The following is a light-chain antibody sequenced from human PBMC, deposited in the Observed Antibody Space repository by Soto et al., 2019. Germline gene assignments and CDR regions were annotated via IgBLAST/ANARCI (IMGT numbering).Light chain of an antibody. CDR3: QHYGTSLFT. CDR1: QSISDSN. J-gene: IGKJ3*01. V-gene: IGKV3-20*01. Sequence: EIVLTQSSDTLSLSPGERATLSCRASQSISDSNLAWYQQRPGQPPRLLIYATFIRATGVPDRFIGSGSGTEFTLTIGRLEPEDFAVFFCQHYGTSLFTLGPGTRVDIK. CDR2: ATF.